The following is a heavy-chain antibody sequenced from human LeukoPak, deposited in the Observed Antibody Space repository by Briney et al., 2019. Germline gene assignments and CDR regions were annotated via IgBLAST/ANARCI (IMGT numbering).Heavy chain of an antibody. J-gene: IGHJ4*02. CDR3: ARPGSSGYLIFGY. Sequence: ASVKVSCKASGYTFTGYYMHWVRQAPGQGLEWMGWINPNSGGTNYAQKFQGRVTMTRDTSISTAYMELSRLRSDDTAVYYCARPGSSGYLIFGYWGQGTLVTVSS. CDR2: INPNSGGT. V-gene: IGHV1-2*02. D-gene: IGHD3-22*01. CDR1: GYTFTGYY.